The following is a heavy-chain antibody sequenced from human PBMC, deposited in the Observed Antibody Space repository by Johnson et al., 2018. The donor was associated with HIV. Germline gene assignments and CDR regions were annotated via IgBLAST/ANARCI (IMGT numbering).Heavy chain of an antibody. Sequence: QVQLVESGGGVVQPGRSLRLSCAASGFTFSSYAMHWVRQAPGKGLEWVAVISYDGSNQYYADSVKGRFTISRDNSENTLYLQMNSLRPEDTAVYYCAKTPGDDWYYSEGSDAFDVWGQGTLVTVSS. CDR1: GFTFSSYA. V-gene: IGHV3-30*04. CDR2: ISYDGSNQ. D-gene: IGHD2-21*02. J-gene: IGHJ3*01. CDR3: AKTPGDDWYYSEGSDAFDV.